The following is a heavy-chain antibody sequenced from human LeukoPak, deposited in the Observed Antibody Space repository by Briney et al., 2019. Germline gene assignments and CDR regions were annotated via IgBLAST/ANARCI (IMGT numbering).Heavy chain of an antibody. Sequence: GGSLRLSCAASGFTVSSNYMSWVRQAPGKGLEWVSVIYSGGSTYYADSVKGRFTISRDNSKNTLYLQMNSLRAEDTAVYYCATSPYYYCGMDVWGKGTTVTVSS. CDR3: ATSPYYYCGMDV. V-gene: IGHV3-53*01. CDR2: IYSGGST. J-gene: IGHJ6*04. CDR1: GFTVSSNY.